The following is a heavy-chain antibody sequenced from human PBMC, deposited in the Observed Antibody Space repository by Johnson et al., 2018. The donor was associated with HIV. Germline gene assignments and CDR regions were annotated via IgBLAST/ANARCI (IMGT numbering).Heavy chain of an antibody. CDR3: ASHYDSSVVDAFDI. CDR2: INSDGSST. CDR1: RFTFSSYW. V-gene: IGHV3-74*02. Sequence: EKLVESGGGVVQPGRSLRLSCAASRFTFSSYWMHWVRQAPGTGLVWVSRINSDGSSTSYADSVKGRLPISRDNAKNTLYLQMNSLRAEDTAVYYCASHYDSSVVDAFDIWGQGTKVTVSS. D-gene: IGHD3-22*01. J-gene: IGHJ3*02.